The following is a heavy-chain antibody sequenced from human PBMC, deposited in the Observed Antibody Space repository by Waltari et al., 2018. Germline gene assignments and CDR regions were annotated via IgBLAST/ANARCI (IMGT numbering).Heavy chain of an antibody. CDR1: GFSFSSYG. D-gene: IGHD3-3*01. CDR2: ISYDGSNK. V-gene: IGHV3-30*18. J-gene: IGHJ4*02. Sequence: QVQLVESGGGVVQPGRSLRLSCAASGFSFSSYGMHWVRLAPGKGLEGVAVISYDGSNKYYADSVKGRFTISRDNSKNTLYLQMNSLRAEDTAVYYCAKSMLRFLEWFCFDYWGQGTLVTVSS. CDR3: AKSMLRFLEWFCFDY.